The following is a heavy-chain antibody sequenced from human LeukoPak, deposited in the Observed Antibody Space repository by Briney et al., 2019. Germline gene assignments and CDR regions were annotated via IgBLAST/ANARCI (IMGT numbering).Heavy chain of an antibody. Sequence: PSETLSLTCTVSGGSISSSSYYWSWIRQPPGKGLEWIGEINHSGSTNYNPSLKSRVTISVDTSKNQFSLKLSSVTAADTAVYYCARHLAAGGGLRRYYFDYWGQGTLVTVSS. CDR3: ARHLAAGGGLRRYYFDY. CDR2: INHSGST. J-gene: IGHJ4*02. V-gene: IGHV4-39*01. CDR1: GGSISSSSYY. D-gene: IGHD5-12*01.